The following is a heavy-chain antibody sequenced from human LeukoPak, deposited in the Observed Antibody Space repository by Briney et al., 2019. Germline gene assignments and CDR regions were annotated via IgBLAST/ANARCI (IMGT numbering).Heavy chain of an antibody. CDR1: GFTFSSYA. D-gene: IGHD6-19*01. V-gene: IGHV3-30-3*01. CDR3: AKDPRSIAVAGRVDY. Sequence: GGSLRLSCAASGFTFSSYAMHWVRQAPGKGLEWVAVISYDGSNKYYADSVKGRFTISRDNSKNTLYLQMNSLRAEDTAVYYCAKDPRSIAVAGRVDYWGQGTLVTVSS. CDR2: ISYDGSNK. J-gene: IGHJ4*02.